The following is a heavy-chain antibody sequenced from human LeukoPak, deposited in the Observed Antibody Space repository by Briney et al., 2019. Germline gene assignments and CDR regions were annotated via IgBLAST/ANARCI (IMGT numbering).Heavy chain of an antibody. CDR3: GRDNTGSVDY. J-gene: IGHJ4*02. V-gene: IGHV3-74*01. D-gene: IGHD3-10*01. CDR1: GFTFSSYW. Sequence: PGGSLRLSCAASGFTFSSYWMIWVRQAPGKGRVYVSHMNTDGSTTNYVDSVKGRFTISRDNAKNTLYLQMDSLRAEDTAVYYCGRDNTGSVDYWGQGTLVTVSS. CDR2: MNTDGSTT.